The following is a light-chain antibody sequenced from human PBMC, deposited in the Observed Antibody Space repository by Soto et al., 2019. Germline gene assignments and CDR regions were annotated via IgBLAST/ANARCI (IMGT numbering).Light chain of an antibody. J-gene: IGLJ1*01. CDR3: QSYDSSLIV. CDR2: GNS. CDR1: RSNIGAGYD. Sequence: QSVLTQPPSVSGAPGQMFTMSWTGIRSNIGAGYDVHWYQQLPGTAPKLLIYGNSNRPSGVPDRFSGSKSGTSASLAITGLQAEDEADYYCQSYDSSLIVFGTGTKVTVL. V-gene: IGLV1-40*01.